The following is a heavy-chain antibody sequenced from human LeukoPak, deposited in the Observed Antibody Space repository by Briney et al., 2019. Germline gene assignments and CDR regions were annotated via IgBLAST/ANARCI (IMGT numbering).Heavy chain of an antibody. CDR2: IYYSGST. CDR1: GGSISSGDYY. J-gene: IGHJ5*02. D-gene: IGHD3-16*01. V-gene: IGHV4-30-4*01. Sequence: SQTLSLTCTVSGGSISSGDYYWSWIRQPPGKGLEWIGYIYYSGSTNYNPSLKSRVTISVDTSKNQFSLKLSSVTAADTAVYYCAREGEANWFDPWAQGTLVTVSS. CDR3: AREGEANWFDP.